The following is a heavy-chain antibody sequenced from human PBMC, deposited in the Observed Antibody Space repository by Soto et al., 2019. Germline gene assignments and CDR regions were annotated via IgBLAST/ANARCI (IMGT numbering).Heavy chain of an antibody. CDR2: ISGSGDST. CDR1: GFTFSSYA. CDR3: AKERDNGADRYYFDD. Sequence: EVRLLESGGILVHPGGSLRLSCAASGFTFSSYAMTWVRQAPGKGLEWVSAISGSGDSTYYADSVKGRFSISRDQSKNTLYLQMHSLRVEDTAVYFCAKERDNGADRYYFDDWGQGTLVTVSS. D-gene: IGHD2-8*01. J-gene: IGHJ4*02. V-gene: IGHV3-23*01.